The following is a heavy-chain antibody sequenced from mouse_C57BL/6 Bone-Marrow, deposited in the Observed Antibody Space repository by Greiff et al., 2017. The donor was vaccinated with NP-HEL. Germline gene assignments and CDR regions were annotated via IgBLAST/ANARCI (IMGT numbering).Heavy chain of an antibody. Sequence: EVQGVESGGGLVKPGGSLKLSCAASGFTFSDYGMHWVRQAPEKGLEWVAYISSGSSTIYYADTVKGRFTISRDNAKNTLFLQMTSLRSEDTAMYYCARYYGSSYVWFAYWGQGTLVTVSA. V-gene: IGHV5-17*01. CDR3: ARYYGSSYVWFAY. CDR1: GFTFSDYG. D-gene: IGHD1-1*01. J-gene: IGHJ3*01. CDR2: ISSGSSTI.